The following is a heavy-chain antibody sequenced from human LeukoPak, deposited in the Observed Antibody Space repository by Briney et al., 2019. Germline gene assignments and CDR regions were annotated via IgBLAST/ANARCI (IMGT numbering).Heavy chain of an antibody. Sequence: GGSLRLSCAASGFTFSSYSMNWVRQAPGKGMEWVSSISSSSSYIYYADLVKGRFTISRDNAKNALYLQMNSLRAEETAVYYCARGGREYDFWSGYTDLNWFDPWGQGTLVTVSS. CDR3: ARGGREYDFWSGYTDLNWFDP. CDR2: ISSSSSYI. J-gene: IGHJ5*02. CDR1: GFTFSSYS. V-gene: IGHV3-21*01. D-gene: IGHD3-3*01.